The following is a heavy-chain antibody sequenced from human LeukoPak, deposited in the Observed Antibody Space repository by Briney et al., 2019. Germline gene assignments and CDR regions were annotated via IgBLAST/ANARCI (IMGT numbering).Heavy chain of an antibody. V-gene: IGHV3-43*02. CDR3: AKASGNYLTYYFDY. J-gene: IGHJ4*02. Sequence: PGGSLRLSCAASGFTFDDYAMNWVRHTPGKGLEWVSLISGDGGSTYYADSKKGRFTISRDNSKNSLYLQMSRLRTEDTALYYCAKASGNYLTYYFDYWGQGTLVTVSS. CDR1: GFTFDDYA. D-gene: IGHD1-26*01. CDR2: ISGDGGST.